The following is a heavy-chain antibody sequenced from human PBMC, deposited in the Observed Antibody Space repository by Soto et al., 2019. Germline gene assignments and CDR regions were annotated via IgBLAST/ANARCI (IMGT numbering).Heavy chain of an antibody. CDR3: AKGGAIWFGEYSPDYYGMDV. CDR2: ISGSGGST. J-gene: IGHJ6*02. CDR1: GFTFSSYA. Sequence: EVQLLESGGGLVQPGGSLRLSCAASGFTFSSYAMSWVRQAPGKGLEWVSAISGSGGSTYYADSVKGRFTISRDNSKNTLYRQMNSLRAEDTAVYYCAKGGAIWFGEYSPDYYGMDVWGQGTTVTVSS. D-gene: IGHD3-10*01. V-gene: IGHV3-23*01.